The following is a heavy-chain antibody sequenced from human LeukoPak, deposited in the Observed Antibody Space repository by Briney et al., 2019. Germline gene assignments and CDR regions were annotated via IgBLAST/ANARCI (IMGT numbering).Heavy chain of an antibody. J-gene: IGHJ3*02. CDR1: GASTSHFY. D-gene: IGHD5-12*01. CDR3: ARSAEWLRNAFDI. CDR2: MHNSGSS. Sequence: SETLSLSCTVSGASTSHFYWNWIRQPPGKGLEWIGYMHNSGSSKRSPSLKSRVTISIDTSKNQFSLQLTSVTAADTAIYYCARSAEWLRNAFDIWGQGTMVSVSS. V-gene: IGHV4-59*01.